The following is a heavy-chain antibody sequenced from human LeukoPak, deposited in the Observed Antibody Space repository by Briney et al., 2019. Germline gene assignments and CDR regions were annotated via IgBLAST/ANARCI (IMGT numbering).Heavy chain of an antibody. CDR2: VFCSGSI. V-gene: IGHV4-59*08. D-gene: IGHD3-10*01. CDR3: ARLTSGTHPNFDY. Sequence: SETLSLTCTVSGGSISSYYWSWIRQPPRKGLEWIGYVFCSGSINYNPSLKSRVTISIDASKNQFSLKLSSVTAADTAVYYCARLTSGTHPNFDYWGQGTLVTVSS. CDR1: GGSISSYY. J-gene: IGHJ4*02.